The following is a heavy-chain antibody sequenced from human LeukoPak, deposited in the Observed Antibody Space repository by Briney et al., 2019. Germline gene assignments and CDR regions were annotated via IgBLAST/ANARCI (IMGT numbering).Heavy chain of an antibody. D-gene: IGHD3-9*01. CDR1: GFIVSSNS. J-gene: IGHJ4*02. V-gene: IGHV3-53*01. CDR3: AKGGYDILTGYYTPFDY. Sequence: GGSLRLSCTVSGFIVSSNSMSWVRQAPGKGLEWVSFIYSDNTHYSDSVKGRFTISRDNSKNTLYLQMNSLRAEDTAVYYCAKGGYDILTGYYTPFDYWGQGTLVTVSS. CDR2: IYSDNT.